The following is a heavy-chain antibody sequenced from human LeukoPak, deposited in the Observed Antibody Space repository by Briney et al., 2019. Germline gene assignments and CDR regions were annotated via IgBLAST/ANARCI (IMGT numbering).Heavy chain of an antibody. CDR1: GFTFDDYA. Sequence: GRSLRLSCAASGFTFDDYAMHWVRQAPGKGLEWVAVISYDGSNKYYADSVKGRFTISRDNSKNTLYLQMNSLRAEDTAVYYCARDRWEWFDPWGQGTLVTVSS. V-gene: IGHV3-30-3*01. J-gene: IGHJ5*02. D-gene: IGHD1-26*01. CDR3: ARDRWEWFDP. CDR2: ISYDGSNK.